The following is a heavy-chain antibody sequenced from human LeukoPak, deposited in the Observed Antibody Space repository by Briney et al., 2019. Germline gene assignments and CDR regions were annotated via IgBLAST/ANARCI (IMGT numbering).Heavy chain of an antibody. J-gene: IGHJ4*02. D-gene: IGHD5-24*01. CDR1: GFTVSSNY. V-gene: IGHV3-66*01. CDR3: AREMATRYYFDY. Sequence: GGSLRLSCAASGFTVSSNYMSWVRQAPGKGLEWVSAIYSGGSTYYADSVKGRFTISRDNSKNTLYFQVNSLRAEDTAVYYCAREMATRYYFDYWGQGRMVSVCS. CDR2: IYSGGST.